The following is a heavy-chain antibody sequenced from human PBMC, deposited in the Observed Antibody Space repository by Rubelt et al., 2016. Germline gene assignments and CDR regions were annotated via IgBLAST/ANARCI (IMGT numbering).Heavy chain of an antibody. CDR3: ARDDCSSTSCSPQG. V-gene: IGHV1-69*04. CDR2: IIPILGIA. D-gene: IGHD2-2*01. Sequence: QVQLVQSGAEAKKPGSSVKVSCKASGGTFSSYAISWVRQAPGQGLEWMGRIIPILGIANYAQKFQGRGTITADKSTSTAYMELSSLRSEDTAVYYCARDDCSSTSCSPQGWGQGTLVTVSS. CDR1: GGTFSSYA. J-gene: IGHJ4*02.